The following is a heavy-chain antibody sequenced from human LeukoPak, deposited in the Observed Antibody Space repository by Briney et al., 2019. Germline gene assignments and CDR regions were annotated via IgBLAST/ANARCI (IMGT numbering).Heavy chain of an antibody. V-gene: IGHV4-34*01. CDR2: INHSGST. CDR3: ARSLGSEEWLLGSDY. CDR1: GGSFSGYY. Sequence: SETLSLTCAVYGGSFSGYYWSWIRQPPGKGLEWIGEINHSGSTNYNPSLKSRVTISVDTSKNQFSLKLSSVTAADTAVYYCARSLGSEEWLLGSDYWGQGTLVTVSS. D-gene: IGHD3-3*01. J-gene: IGHJ4*02.